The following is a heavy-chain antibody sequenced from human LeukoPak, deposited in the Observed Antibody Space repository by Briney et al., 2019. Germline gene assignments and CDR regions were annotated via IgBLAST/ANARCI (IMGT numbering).Heavy chain of an antibody. CDR2: ISGSGGST. D-gene: IGHD1-26*01. V-gene: IGHV3-23*01. CDR3: AKNLLGSGAYSWYFDL. CDR1: GFTFSSYA. Sequence: QPGGSLRLSCAASGFTFSSYAMSWVRQAPGKGLEWVSAISGSGGSTYYADSVKGRFTTSRDNSKNTLYLQMNSLRAEDTAVYSCAKNLLGSGAYSWYFDLWGRGTLVTVSS. J-gene: IGHJ2*01.